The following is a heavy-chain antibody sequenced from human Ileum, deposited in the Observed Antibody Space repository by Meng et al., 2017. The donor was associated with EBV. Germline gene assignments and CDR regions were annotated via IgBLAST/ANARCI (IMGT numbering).Heavy chain of an antibody. J-gene: IGHJ4*02. CDR3: ARDSGYTRSWSGDY. CDR1: GYTFTRNA. D-gene: IGHD6-13*01. Sequence: VQSGAELKKPGASVKVSCKASGYTFTRNAINWVRQAPGQGLEWMGWISTNTGNPTYAQGFAGRFVFSLDTSVSTAYLQISGLKAEDTAIYYCARDSGYTRSWSGDYWGQGTLVTVSS. V-gene: IGHV7-4-1*02. CDR2: ISTNTGNP.